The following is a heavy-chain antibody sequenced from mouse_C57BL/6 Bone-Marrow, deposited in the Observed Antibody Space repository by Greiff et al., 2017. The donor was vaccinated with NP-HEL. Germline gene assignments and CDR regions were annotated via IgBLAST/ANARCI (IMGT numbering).Heavy chain of an antibody. D-gene: IGHD2-14*01. CDR1: GFTFSDYG. J-gene: IGHJ3*01. CDR2: ISSGSSTI. CDR3: ARGRYGNFPWFAY. Sequence: EVKVVESGGGLVKPGGSLKLSCAASGFTFSDYGMHWVRQAPEKGLEWVAYISSGSSTIYYADTVKGRFTISRDNAKNTLFLQMTSLRSEDTAMYYCARGRYGNFPWFAYWGQGTLVTVSA. V-gene: IGHV5-17*01.